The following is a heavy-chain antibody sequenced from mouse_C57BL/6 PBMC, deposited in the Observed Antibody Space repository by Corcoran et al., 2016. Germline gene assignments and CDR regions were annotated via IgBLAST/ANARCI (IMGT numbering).Heavy chain of an antibody. CDR1: GYTFTTYG. V-gene: IGHV9-3*01. J-gene: IGHJ3*01. CDR3: ASSTTVEGAWFAY. Sequence: QIQLVQSGPELKKPGETVKISCKASGYTFTTYGMSWVKQAPGKGLKWMGWINTYSGVPTYADDFKGRFAFSLETSASTAYLQINNLKNEDTATYFCASSTTVEGAWFAYWGQGTLVTVSA. CDR2: INTYSGVP. D-gene: IGHD1-1*01.